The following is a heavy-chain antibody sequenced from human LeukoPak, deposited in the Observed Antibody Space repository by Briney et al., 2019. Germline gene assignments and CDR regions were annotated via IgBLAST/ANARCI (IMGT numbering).Heavy chain of an antibody. V-gene: IGHV3-7*05. J-gene: IGHJ4*02. D-gene: IGHD1-26*01. CDR2: VKEDGSER. CDR1: GFSLSNYW. CDR3: ARGYSYLDY. Sequence: GGSLRLSCGVSGFSLSNYWMTWVRQAPGKGLEWLGSVKEDGSERYHVDSLKGRFTISRDNAKNSLFLQLNSLGAEDTAVYYCARGYSYLDYWGQGALVTVSS.